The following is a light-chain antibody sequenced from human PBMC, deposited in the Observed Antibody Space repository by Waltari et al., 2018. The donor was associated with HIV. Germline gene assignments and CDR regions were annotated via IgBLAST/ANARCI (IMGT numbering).Light chain of an antibody. CDR3: GTWDSSLVGWV. Sequence: QSALTQPPPVSAAPGQTVPNPCSESPATLWSTPSPSYQHLPGAAPKLLIFDNSERPSGIPDRFSGSKSGTSGTLGITGLQTGDEAVYYCGTWDSSLVGWVFGGGTKLAVL. J-gene: IGLJ3*02. CDR1: PATLWSTP. CDR2: DNS. V-gene: IGLV1-51*01.